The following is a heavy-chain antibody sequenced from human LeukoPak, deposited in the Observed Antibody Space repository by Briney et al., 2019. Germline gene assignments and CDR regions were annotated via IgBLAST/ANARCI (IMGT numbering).Heavy chain of an antibody. J-gene: IGHJ4*02. CDR2: IYPGDSDT. D-gene: IGHD3-9*01. V-gene: IGHV5-51*01. CDR1: GYSFTSYW. CDR3: ARRYYDILTGWPYYFDY. Sequence: GESLTISCKGSGYSFTSYWIGWVRQMPGKGLEWMGIIYPGDSDTRYSPSFQGQVTISADKSISTAYLQWSSLKASDTAMYYCARRYYDILTGWPYYFDYWGQGTLVTVSS.